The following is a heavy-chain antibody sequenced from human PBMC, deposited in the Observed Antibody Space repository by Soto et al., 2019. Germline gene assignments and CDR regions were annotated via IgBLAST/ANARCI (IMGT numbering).Heavy chain of an antibody. J-gene: IGHJ3*02. V-gene: IGHV4-59*01. CDR3: ARDIGVYYNPAGAFDI. CDR2: IYYSGST. Sequence: SETLSLTCTVSGGSISSYYWSWIRQPPGKGLEWIGYIYYSGSTNYNPSLKSRVTISVDTSKNQFSLKLSSVTAADTAVYYCARDIGVYYNPAGAFDIWGQGTMVTVSS. CDR1: GGSISSYY. D-gene: IGHD3-10*01.